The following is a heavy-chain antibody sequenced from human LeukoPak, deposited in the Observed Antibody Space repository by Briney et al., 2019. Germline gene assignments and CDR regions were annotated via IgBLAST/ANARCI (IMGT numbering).Heavy chain of an antibody. CDR3: ARVRKGYYYGSGSYSLFGY. V-gene: IGHV3-7*01. CDR2: IKQDGSEK. J-gene: IGHJ4*02. CDR1: GFTFTSYW. Sequence: GGSLRLSCAASGFTFTSYWMSWVRQAPGKGLEWVANIKQDGSEKYYVDSVKGRFTISRDNAKNSLYLQMNSLRGEDTAVYYCARVRKGYYYGSGSYSLFGYWGQGTLVTVSS. D-gene: IGHD3-10*01.